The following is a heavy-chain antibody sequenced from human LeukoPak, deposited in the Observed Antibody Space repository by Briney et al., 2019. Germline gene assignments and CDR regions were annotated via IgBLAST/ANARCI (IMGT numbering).Heavy chain of an antibody. CDR1: GYGFTSYW. CDR2: IYPGDSDT. V-gene: IGHV5-51*01. D-gene: IGHD3-22*01. CDR3: ARRPKMYYYDSSGYYLDY. J-gene: IGHJ4*02. Sequence: GESLKISCKGSGYGFTSYWIGWVRQMPGKGLEWMGIIYPGDSDTRYSPSFQGQVTISADKSISTAYLQWSSLKASDTAMYYCARRPKMYYYDSSGYYLDYWGQGTLVTVSS.